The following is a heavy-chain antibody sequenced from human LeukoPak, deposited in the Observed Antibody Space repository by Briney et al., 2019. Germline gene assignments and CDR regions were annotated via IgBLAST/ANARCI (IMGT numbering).Heavy chain of an antibody. CDR1: GGSFSGYY. CDR2: INHSGST. J-gene: IGHJ6*03. D-gene: IGHD2-15*01. V-gene: IGHV4-34*01. Sequence: SETLSLTCAVYGGSFSGYYWNWIRQPPGKGLEWIGEINHSGSTNYNPSLKSRVTISVDTSKNQFSLKLSSVTAADTAVYYCARGHGYCSGGSCYSQSPRFGYYYMDVWGKGTTVTVSS. CDR3: ARGHGYCSGGSCYSQSPRFGYYYMDV.